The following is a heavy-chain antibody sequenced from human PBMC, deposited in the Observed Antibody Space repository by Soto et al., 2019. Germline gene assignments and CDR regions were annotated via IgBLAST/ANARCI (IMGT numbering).Heavy chain of an antibody. Sequence: SQTLSLTCAISGDNVSSNSAVWNLIRQSKSRGLEWLGRTYYRSKWYNDYTVSVKSRITINPDTSKNQFSLQLNSVTPEDTAVYFCARAPGIAVAAYYYGMDVWGQGTTVTVSS. CDR1: GDNVSSNSAV. CDR3: ARAPGIAVAAYYYGMDV. D-gene: IGHD6-19*01. V-gene: IGHV6-1*01. CDR2: TYYRSKWYN. J-gene: IGHJ6*02.